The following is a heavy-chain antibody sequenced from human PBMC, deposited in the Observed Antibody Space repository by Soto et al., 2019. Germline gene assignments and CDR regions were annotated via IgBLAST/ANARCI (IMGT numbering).Heavy chain of an antibody. CDR1: GGSISSYY. CDR3: ARVGMVGTVLGSWFDP. CDR2: IYTTGST. D-gene: IGHD6-19*01. Sequence: ETLSLTCTVSGGSISSYYWSWIRQPAGKGLEWIGRIYTTGSTNYSPSLKSRVTMSVDTSKNHFSLKLRSVTAADTAVYYCARVGMVGTVLGSWFDPWGQGALVTVSS. V-gene: IGHV4-4*07. J-gene: IGHJ5*02.